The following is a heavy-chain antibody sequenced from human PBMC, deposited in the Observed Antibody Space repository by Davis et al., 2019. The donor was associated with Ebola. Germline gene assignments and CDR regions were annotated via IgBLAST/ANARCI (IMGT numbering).Heavy chain of an antibody. CDR1: GGSVSSSSYY. Sequence: PSETLSLTCTVSGGSVSSSSYYWGWIRQPPGKGLEWIGSIWHRGTTYYNPSLESRVTISVDTSKNQFSLNVYSMTAADTAVYYCAKEALRFSRSTLAWFDPWGQGILVTVSS. J-gene: IGHJ5*02. D-gene: IGHD3-3*01. CDR2: IWHRGTT. CDR3: AKEALRFSRSTLAWFDP. V-gene: IGHV4-39*07.